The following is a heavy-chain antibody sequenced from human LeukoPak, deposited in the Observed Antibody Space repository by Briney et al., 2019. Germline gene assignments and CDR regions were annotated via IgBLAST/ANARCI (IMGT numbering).Heavy chain of an antibody. Sequence: ASVKVSCKASGYTFTSYAMHWVRQAPGQRLEWMGWINAGNGNTKYSQKFQGRVTITRDTSASTAYMELSSLRSEDTAVYYCAREKPMIKNLPTYYWGQGTLATVSS. CDR3: AREKPMIKNLPTYY. J-gene: IGHJ4*02. CDR1: GYTFTSYA. CDR2: INAGNGNT. D-gene: IGHD3-22*01. V-gene: IGHV1-3*01.